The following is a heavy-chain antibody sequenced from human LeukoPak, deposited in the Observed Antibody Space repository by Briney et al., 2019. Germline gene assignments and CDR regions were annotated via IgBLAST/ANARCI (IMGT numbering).Heavy chain of an antibody. D-gene: IGHD6-19*01. Sequence: PSETLSLTCAVSGDSVSASMNNHYWSWVRQPPGGGLEWVGCVYYGGGTNYNPSLKSRVTISVDTSKNQFSLKLSSVTAADTAVYYCAGSSGWPFYHYGMDVWGQGTTVTVSS. CDR3: AGSSGWPFYHYGMDV. CDR2: VYYGGGT. V-gene: IGHV4-59*08. J-gene: IGHJ6*02. CDR1: GDSVSASMNNHY.